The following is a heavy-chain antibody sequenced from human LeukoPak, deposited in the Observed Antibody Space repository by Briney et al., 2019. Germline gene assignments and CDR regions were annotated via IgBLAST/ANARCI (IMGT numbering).Heavy chain of an antibody. J-gene: IGHJ6*02. Sequence: PGGSLRLSCAASGFIFTDYWMNWVRQAPGKGLEWVSSISSSSSYIYYADSVKGRFTISRDNAKNSLYLQMNSLRAEDTAVYYCARDLIVVVPVRYGMDVWGQGTTVTVSS. CDR1: GFIFTDYW. CDR2: ISSSSSYI. D-gene: IGHD2-2*01. V-gene: IGHV3-21*01. CDR3: ARDLIVVVPVRYGMDV.